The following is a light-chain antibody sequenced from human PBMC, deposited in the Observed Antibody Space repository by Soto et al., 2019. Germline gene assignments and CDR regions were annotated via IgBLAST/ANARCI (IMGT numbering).Light chain of an antibody. J-gene: IGLJ1*01. V-gene: IGLV1-40*01. CDR1: SSNIGAGFG. CDR2: GNP. CDR3: QSYDSSLSGFV. Sequence: QSVLTQPRSVSGAPGQKVTISCTGSSSNIGAGFGVHWYQQLPGAAPKLLISGNPNRPSGVPDRFSASKSGTSASLAITGLQAEDEADYYCQSYDSSLSGFVFGIGTKVTVL.